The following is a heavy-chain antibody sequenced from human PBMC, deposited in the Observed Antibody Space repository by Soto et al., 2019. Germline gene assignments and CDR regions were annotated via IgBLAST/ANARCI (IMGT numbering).Heavy chain of an antibody. V-gene: IGHV3-9*01. CDR2: ISWNSGSI. J-gene: IGHJ4*02. D-gene: IGHD6-13*01. CDR1: GFTFDDYA. CDR3: AKAAIETIGAAGYFDY. Sequence: SLILSCAASGFTFDDYAMHWVRQAPGKGLEWVSGISWNSGSIAYADSVKGRFTISRDNAKNSLYLRMNTLRGEDTALYYCAKAAIETIGAAGYFDYWGQGSLVTVSS.